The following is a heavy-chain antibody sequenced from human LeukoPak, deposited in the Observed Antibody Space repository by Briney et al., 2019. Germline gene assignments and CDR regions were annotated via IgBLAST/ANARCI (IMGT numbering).Heavy chain of an antibody. CDR1: GGSLSSGDYY. D-gene: IGHD6-6*01. CDR3: ATARHRRDAFDI. Sequence: PSETLSLTCTVSGGSLSSGDYYWSWLRQPPGTGLEWIGYIYYSGSTYYNPSLKSRVTISVDTSKNQFSLKLSSVTAADTAVYYCATARHRRDAFDIWGQGTMVTVSS. V-gene: IGHV4-30-4*01. J-gene: IGHJ3*02. CDR2: IYYSGST.